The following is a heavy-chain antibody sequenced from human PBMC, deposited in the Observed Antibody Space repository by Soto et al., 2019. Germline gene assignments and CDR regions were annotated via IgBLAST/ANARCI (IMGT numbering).Heavy chain of an antibody. V-gene: IGHV3-30-3*01. CDR3: ARDPNYLDSSELDY. J-gene: IGHJ4*02. D-gene: IGHD3-22*01. Sequence: GGSLRLSCVASGFSFSNYAMHWVRQPPGKGLEWVALISFDGSNEYYADSVKGRFTIFRDNSKNTLYLQMNSLRAEDTAVYYCARDPNYLDSSELDYWGQGTLVTVSS. CDR2: ISFDGSNE. CDR1: GFSFSNYA.